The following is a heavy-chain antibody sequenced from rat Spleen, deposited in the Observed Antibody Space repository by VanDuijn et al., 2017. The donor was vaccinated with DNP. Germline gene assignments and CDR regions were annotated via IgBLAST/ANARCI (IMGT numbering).Heavy chain of an antibody. CDR1: GFTFSNYD. J-gene: IGHJ2*01. CDR2: ISFDGSST. CDR3: TTWDY. V-gene: IGHV5-7*01. Sequence: EVQLVESGGGLVQPGRSMKLSCAASGFTFSNYDMAWVRQAPKKGLEWVATISFDGSSTYYRDSVKGRFTISRDNAKSTQYLQMDSLRSEDTATYYCTTWDYWGQGVMVTVSS.